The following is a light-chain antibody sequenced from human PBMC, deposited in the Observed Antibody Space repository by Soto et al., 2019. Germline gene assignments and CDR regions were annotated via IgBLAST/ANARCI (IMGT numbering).Light chain of an antibody. Sequence: EIVFTQSPATRSLSPGERSTLSFRASPSVTNYLAWYQQTPGQALRLLIYGAFNRATGIPARFSGSGSGTDFTLTISSLEPEDLAVYYCQQRNIWPPVTFGQGTRLEIK. CDR1: PSVTNY. CDR2: GAF. CDR3: QQRNIWPPVT. V-gene: IGKV3-11*01. J-gene: IGKJ5*01.